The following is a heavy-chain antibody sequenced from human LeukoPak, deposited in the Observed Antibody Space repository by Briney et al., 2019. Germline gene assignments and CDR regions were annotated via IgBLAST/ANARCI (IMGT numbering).Heavy chain of an antibody. J-gene: IGHJ4*02. Sequence: SETLSLTCTVSGGSISSGGYYWSWIRQHPGKGLEWIGYIYHSGSTYYNPSLKSRVTISVDTSKNQFSLKLSSVTAADTAVYYCARSTLRGSDYWGQGTLVTVSS. CDR3: ARSTLRGSDY. CDR2: IYHSGST. CDR1: GGSISSGGYY. D-gene: IGHD3-16*01. V-gene: IGHV4-31*03.